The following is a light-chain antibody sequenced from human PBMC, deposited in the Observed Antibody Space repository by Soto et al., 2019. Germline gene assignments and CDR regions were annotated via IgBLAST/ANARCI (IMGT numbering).Light chain of an antibody. CDR1: QTISTF. Sequence: DIQMTQSPSSLSASVGDRVTISCRASQTISTFLNWYQHKAGKAPKIMIYAASSLQSGVPSRFSGSGSGTDFTLTIGSLQPEDFATYYCEQSFTTPRTFGQGTRVE. CDR3: EQSFTTPRT. CDR2: AAS. V-gene: IGKV1-39*01. J-gene: IGKJ1*01.